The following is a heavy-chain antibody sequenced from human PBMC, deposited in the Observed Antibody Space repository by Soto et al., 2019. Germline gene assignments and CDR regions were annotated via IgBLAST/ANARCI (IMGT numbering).Heavy chain of an antibody. CDR1: GFTFSSYA. CDR3: ASLHYYHYALDV. V-gene: IGHV3-64*01. Sequence: EVPLVESGGSLVQPGGSLRLSCAASGFTFSSYAMHWVRQAPGKGLEYVSAISSNGGSIYYGNSVKGRFTISRDNSKNTLYLNMGSLRAKDMAVYYCASLHYYHYALDVWGQGTTVTVSS. CDR2: ISSNGGSI. J-gene: IGHJ6*02.